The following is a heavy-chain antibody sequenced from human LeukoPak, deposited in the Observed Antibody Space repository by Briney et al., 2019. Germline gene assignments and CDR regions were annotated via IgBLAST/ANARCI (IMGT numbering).Heavy chain of an antibody. CDR1: GGSISSSSYY. CDR2: IYYSGST. J-gene: IGHJ3*02. CDR3: ARPTQQLVPFSAFDI. Sequence: SETLSLTCTVPGGSISSSSYYWGWIRQPPGKGLEWIGCIYYSGSTSYNPSLKSRVTISVDTSKNQFSLKLSSVTAADTAVYYCARPTQQLVPFSAFDIWGQGTMVTVSS. D-gene: IGHD6-13*01. V-gene: IGHV4-39*01.